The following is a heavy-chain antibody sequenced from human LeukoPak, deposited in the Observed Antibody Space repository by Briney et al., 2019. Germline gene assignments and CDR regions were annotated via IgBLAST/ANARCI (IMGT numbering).Heavy chain of an antibody. V-gene: IGHV1-69*13. CDR2: IIPIFGTA. D-gene: IGHD2-21*01. J-gene: IGHJ3*02. CDR3: ARDLGEGGAFDI. Sequence: SVKVSCKASGGTFSSYAISWVRQAPGQGLERMGGIIPIFGTANYAQKFQGRVTITADESTSTAYMELSSLRSEDTAMYFCARDLGEGGAFDIWGQGTTSPSLQ. CDR1: GGTFSSYA.